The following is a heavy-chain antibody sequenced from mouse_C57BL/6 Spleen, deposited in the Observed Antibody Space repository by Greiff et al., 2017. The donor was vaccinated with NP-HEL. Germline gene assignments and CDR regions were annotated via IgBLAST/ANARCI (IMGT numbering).Heavy chain of an antibody. D-gene: IGHD4-1*02. V-gene: IGHV1-26*01. CDR2: INPNNGGT. CDR3: APNWDGY. Sequence: VQLQQSGPELVKPGASVKISCKASGYTFTDYYMNWVKQSHGKSLEWIGDINPNNGGTSYNQKFKGKATLTVDKSSSTAYMELRSLTSEDSAVYYCAPNWDGYWGQGTTLTVYS. CDR1: GYTFTDYY. J-gene: IGHJ2*01.